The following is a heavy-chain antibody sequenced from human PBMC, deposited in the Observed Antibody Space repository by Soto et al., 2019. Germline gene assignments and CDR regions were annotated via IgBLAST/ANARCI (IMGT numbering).Heavy chain of an antibody. CDR1: GGSISSSNW. V-gene: IGHV4-4*02. J-gene: IGHJ4*02. Sequence: QVQLQESGPGLVKPSGTLSLTCAVSGGSISSSNWWTWVRQPPGKGLGWIGEISQSGDTHYNSSLKSRISISVDMSKNQFSLRLSSVTAADTAVYYCARIVASAGFDWGQGTLVTVSS. D-gene: IGHD6-13*01. CDR3: ARIVASAGFD. CDR2: ISQSGDT.